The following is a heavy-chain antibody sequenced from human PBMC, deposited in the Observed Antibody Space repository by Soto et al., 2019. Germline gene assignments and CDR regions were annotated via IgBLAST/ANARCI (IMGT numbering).Heavy chain of an antibody. D-gene: IGHD6-6*01. Sequence: SETLSPTCAVSGDSISRGGYSWTWIRQPPGKALEWIGNIYDSGSTSYNPSLKSRVTMSVDTSKNQFSLRLTSVTAADTAVYFCARGSSSYYDYGMDVWGQGTTVTVSS. CDR1: GDSISRGGYS. V-gene: IGHV4-30-2*01. CDR2: IYDSGST. CDR3: ARGSSSYYDYGMDV. J-gene: IGHJ6*02.